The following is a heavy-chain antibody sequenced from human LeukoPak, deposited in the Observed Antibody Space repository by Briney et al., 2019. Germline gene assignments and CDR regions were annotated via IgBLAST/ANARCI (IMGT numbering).Heavy chain of an antibody. Sequence: GGSLRLSCAASGFIFSNSWMYWVRQAPGKGLVWVSRINSDGSTTNYADSVKGRFTISRDNAKNTLYLQMSSLRAEDAAVYFCARGYCSFSATCSAGWFDPWGQGTLVTVSS. CDR1: GFIFSNSW. J-gene: IGHJ5*02. V-gene: IGHV3-74*01. D-gene: IGHD2-15*01. CDR3: ARGYCSFSATCSAGWFDP. CDR2: INSDGSTT.